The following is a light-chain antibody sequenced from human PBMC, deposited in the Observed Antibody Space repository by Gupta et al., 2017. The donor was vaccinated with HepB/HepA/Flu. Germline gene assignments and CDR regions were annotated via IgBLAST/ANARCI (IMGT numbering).Light chain of an antibody. CDR3: YSSEGTYTSWV. CDR2: DVN. J-gene: IGLJ3*02. V-gene: IGLV2-11*01. Sequence: QSALTQPRPVSESPGQSVTISCTGTSSDIGAYKYVSWYQQHPGKAPRLMIYDVNKRPAGVPDRFSGSKYGQTASLTISGLQAEDEADYYCYSSEGTYTSWVFGGGTKLTVL. CDR1: SSDIGAYKY.